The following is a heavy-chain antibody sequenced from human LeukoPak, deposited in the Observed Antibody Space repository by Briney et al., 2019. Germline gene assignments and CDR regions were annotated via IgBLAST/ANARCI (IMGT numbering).Heavy chain of an antibody. CDR1: GGSISSSNW. V-gene: IGHV4-4*02. J-gene: IGHJ4*02. CDR3: ARGVRDYYDSNGYYYSYYFDY. Sequence: PSETLSLTCAVSGGSISSSNWWSWVRQPPGKGLEWIGEIYHSGNTNYNPSLRSRVTISVDKSKNQFSLKLSSVTAADTAVYYCARGVRDYYDSNGYYYSYYFDYWGQGTLVTVSS. D-gene: IGHD3-22*01. CDR2: IYHSGNT.